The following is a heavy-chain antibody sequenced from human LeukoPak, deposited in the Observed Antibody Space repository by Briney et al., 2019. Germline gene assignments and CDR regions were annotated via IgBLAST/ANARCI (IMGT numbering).Heavy chain of an antibody. CDR2: INPNSGGT. Sequence: ASVKVSCKASGYTFTGYYMHWVRQAPGRGLEWMGWINPNSGGTNYAQKFQGRVTMTRDTSISTAYMELSRLRSDDTAVYYCAREGATMVRGVIPPDYWGQGTLVTVSS. CDR3: AREGATMVRGVIPPDY. V-gene: IGHV1-2*02. CDR1: GYTFTGYY. D-gene: IGHD3-10*01. J-gene: IGHJ4*02.